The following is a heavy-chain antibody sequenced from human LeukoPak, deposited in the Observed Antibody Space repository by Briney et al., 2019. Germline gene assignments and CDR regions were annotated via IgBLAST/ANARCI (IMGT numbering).Heavy chain of an antibody. V-gene: IGHV1-24*01. D-gene: IGHD5-24*01. CDR3: ARDYSYDDSDGLGDAFDI. Sequence: GASVKVSCKVSGYTVTELSMHWVRQSPGKGLEWMGGFHPEDGETIYAQKFQGRVTMTEDTSTDTAYMELSRLTSDDTAIYFCARDYSYDDSDGLGDAFDIWGQGTMVIVSS. CDR1: GYTVTELS. CDR2: FHPEDGET. J-gene: IGHJ3*02.